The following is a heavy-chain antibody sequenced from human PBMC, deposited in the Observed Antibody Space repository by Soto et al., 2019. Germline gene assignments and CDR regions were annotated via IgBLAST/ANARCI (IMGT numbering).Heavy chain of an antibody. CDR2: ISGSGGST. J-gene: IGHJ4*02. V-gene: IGHV3-23*01. D-gene: IGHD6-19*01. CDR1: GFTFSSYA. Sequence: LSLTCAASGFTFSSYAMSWVRQAPGKGLEWVSAISGSGGSTYYADSVKGRFTISRDNSKNTLYLQMNSLRAEDTAVYYCAKRRGGIAVATVLDYWGQGTLVTVSS. CDR3: AKRRGGIAVATVLDY.